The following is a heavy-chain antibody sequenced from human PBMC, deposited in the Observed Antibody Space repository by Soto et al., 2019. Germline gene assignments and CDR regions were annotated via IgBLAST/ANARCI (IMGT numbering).Heavy chain of an antibody. CDR1: GFTFSSYG. Sequence: QVQLVESGGGVVQTGRSLRLSCAASGFTFSSYGMHWVRQAPGKGLEWVAVISYDGSNKYYADSVKGRFTITRDNSKNTLYLQMNSLRAEDTAVYYCAKSTLVVVTATYFDYWGQGTLVTVSS. V-gene: IGHV3-30*18. D-gene: IGHD2-21*02. CDR3: AKSTLVVVTATYFDY. J-gene: IGHJ4*02. CDR2: ISYDGSNK.